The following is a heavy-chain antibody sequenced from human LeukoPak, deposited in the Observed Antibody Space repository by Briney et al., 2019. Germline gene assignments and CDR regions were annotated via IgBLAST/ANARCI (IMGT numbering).Heavy chain of an antibody. CDR2: IYPGDSDT. CDR3: ARRVAVAGLDY. D-gene: IGHD6-19*01. V-gene: IGHV5-51*01. CDR1: GYSFTSNW. Sequence: GESLKISRKGSGYSFTSNWIAWVRQMPGKGLEWMGIIYPGDSDTRYSPSFQGQVTISADKSINTAYLQWSSLKASDTAMYYCARRVAVAGLDYWGQGTLVTVSS. J-gene: IGHJ4*02.